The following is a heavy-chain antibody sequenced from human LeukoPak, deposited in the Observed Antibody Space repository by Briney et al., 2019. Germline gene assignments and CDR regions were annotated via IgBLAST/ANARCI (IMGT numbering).Heavy chain of an antibody. D-gene: IGHD1-26*01. V-gene: IGHV4-34*01. J-gene: IGHJ6*02. Sequence: SETLSLTCAVYGGSFSGYYWSWIRQPPGKGLEWIGEINHSGSTNYNPSLKSRVTISVDTSKNQFSLKLSSATAADTAVYYCAGQWELRYYGMDVWGQGTTVTVSS. CDR1: GGSFSGYY. CDR2: INHSGST. CDR3: AGQWELRYYGMDV.